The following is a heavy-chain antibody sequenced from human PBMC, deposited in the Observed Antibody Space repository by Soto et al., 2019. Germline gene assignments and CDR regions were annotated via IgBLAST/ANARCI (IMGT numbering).Heavy chain of an antibody. Sequence: PSETLSRTCALSAGPVSNSKWRRWVRQPPGKGLEWIGEIYHIGSTHYNPSLKSRVTITVDKSKNQFSLRLSSVTAADTAVYFCARGGDYFDVWGQGTMVT. CDR2: IYHIGST. V-gene: IGHV4-4*02. D-gene: IGHD3-16*01. J-gene: IGHJ3*01. CDR1: AGPVSNSKW. CDR3: ARGGDYFDV.